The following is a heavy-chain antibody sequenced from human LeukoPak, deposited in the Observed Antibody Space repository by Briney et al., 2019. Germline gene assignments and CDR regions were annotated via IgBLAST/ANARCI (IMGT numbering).Heavy chain of an antibody. J-gene: IGHJ3*02. CDR1: GGSVSSGGYS. CDR2: MYHSGTT. V-gene: IGHV4-30-2*01. CDR3: VRGYYYDSSGYWVRAFDI. Sequence: SETLSLTCAVSGGSVSSGGYSWSWIRQPPGKGLEWIGYMYHSGTTHYNPSLKSRVTISVDRSKNQFSLKLSSVTAADTAVYYCVRGYYYDSSGYWVRAFDIWGQGTMVTVSS. D-gene: IGHD3-22*01.